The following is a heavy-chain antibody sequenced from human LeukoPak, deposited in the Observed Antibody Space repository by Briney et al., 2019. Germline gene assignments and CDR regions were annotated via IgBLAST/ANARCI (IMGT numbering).Heavy chain of an antibody. D-gene: IGHD6-13*01. Sequence: PGGSLRLSCAASGFTFSSYAMSWVRQAPGKGLEWVPAISGSGGSTYYADSVKGRFTISRDNSENTLYLQMNSLRAEDTAVYYCAHVAGWAAAGTYYFDYWGQGTLVTVSS. CDR3: AHVAGWAAAGTYYFDY. V-gene: IGHV3-23*01. CDR1: GFTFSSYA. CDR2: ISGSGGST. J-gene: IGHJ4*02.